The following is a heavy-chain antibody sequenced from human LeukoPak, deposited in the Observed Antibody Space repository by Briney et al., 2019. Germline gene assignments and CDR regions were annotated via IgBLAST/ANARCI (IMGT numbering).Heavy chain of an antibody. D-gene: IGHD3-22*01. Sequence: SETLSLTSTLPGDSISSSSYYSVWLRHPPRKGLEWIATIHYTGSTYYNPSLKSRVPISVVTSKNQFSLKLRSVTAADTAMYYCARYWGPYDNSGAYFDYWGQGPLVTVSS. CDR1: GDSISSSSYY. V-gene: IGHV4-39*01. CDR2: IHYTGST. CDR3: ARYWGPYDNSGAYFDY. J-gene: IGHJ4*02.